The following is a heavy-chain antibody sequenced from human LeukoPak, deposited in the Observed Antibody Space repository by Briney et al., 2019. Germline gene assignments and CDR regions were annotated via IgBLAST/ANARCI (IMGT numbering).Heavy chain of an antibody. J-gene: IGHJ4*02. Sequence: GGSLRLSCAASGFAFGSYPMTWVRQAPGKGLEWVSTISGGSTYYADSVKGRFTISRDNSENTLYLQTNSLRVEDTAVYYCAKEGGSGWKYFDCWGQGTLVTVSS. CDR2: ISGGST. CDR3: AKEGGSGWKYFDC. V-gene: IGHV3-23*01. CDR1: GFAFGSYP. D-gene: IGHD6-19*01.